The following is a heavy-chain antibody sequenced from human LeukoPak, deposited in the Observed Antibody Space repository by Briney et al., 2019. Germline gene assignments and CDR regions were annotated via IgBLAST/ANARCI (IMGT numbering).Heavy chain of an antibody. J-gene: IGHJ4*02. CDR1: GGSFSGYY. D-gene: IGHD3-10*01. V-gene: IGHV4-34*01. CDR3: ARGLRLPMVRGTFDY. CDR2: INHSGST. Sequence: SETLSLTCAVYGGSFSGYYWSWIHQPPGKGLEWIGEINHSGSTNYNPSLKSRVTISVDTSKNQFSLKLSSVTAADTAVYYCARGLRLPMVRGTFDYWGQGTLVTVSS.